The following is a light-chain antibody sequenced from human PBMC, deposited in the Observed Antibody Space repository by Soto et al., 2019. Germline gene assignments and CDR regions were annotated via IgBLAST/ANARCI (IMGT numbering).Light chain of an antibody. CDR3: HQYNNWTPWT. V-gene: IGKV3-15*01. J-gene: IGKJ1*01. CDR1: RGISSN. CDR2: GAS. Sequence: EIGMTQSPGTLSVSPGERATLSCGASRGISSNLAWYQQKPGQAHRLLIYGASTRATGIPARFSGSGSRTEFTLTISSLHSQDFAVYYSHQYNNWTPWTFGQGTKVDI.